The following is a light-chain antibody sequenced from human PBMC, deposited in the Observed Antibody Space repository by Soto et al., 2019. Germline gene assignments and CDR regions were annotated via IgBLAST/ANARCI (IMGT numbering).Light chain of an antibody. Sequence: EIVMTQSPAPLSVSPGDRATLSCRASQSISNNLAWYQQKPGQAPRLLISGASTRATDIPARFSGSGSGTAFTLTISSLQSEDFAVYYCHQYNNRPPFSFGHGTNLEIK. J-gene: IGKJ2*01. CDR3: HQYNNRPPFS. CDR2: GAS. CDR1: QSISNN. V-gene: IGKV3-15*01.